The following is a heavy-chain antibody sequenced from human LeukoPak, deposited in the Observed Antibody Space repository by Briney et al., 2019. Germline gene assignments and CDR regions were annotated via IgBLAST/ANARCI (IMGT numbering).Heavy chain of an antibody. Sequence: SETLSLTCAVYGGSFSGYYWSWIRQPPGKGLEWIGEISHSGSTNYNPSLKSRVTISVDTSKNQFSLKLSSVTAADTAVYYCARGGWIQLWPLGYWGQGTLVTVSS. CDR3: ARGGWIQLWPLGY. CDR2: ISHSGST. J-gene: IGHJ4*02. V-gene: IGHV4-34*01. CDR1: GGSFSGYY. D-gene: IGHD5-18*01.